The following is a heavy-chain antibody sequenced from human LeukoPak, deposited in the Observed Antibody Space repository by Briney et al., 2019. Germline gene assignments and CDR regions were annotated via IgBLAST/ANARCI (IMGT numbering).Heavy chain of an antibody. Sequence: PSQTLSLTCAVSGGSISSGGYSWSWIRQPPGKGLEWIGYIYHSGSTYYNPSLKSRVTISVDRSKNQFSLKLSSVTAADTAVYYCARGSHDSGDAFDIWGQGTMVTVSS. J-gene: IGHJ3*02. CDR1: GGSISSGGYS. CDR2: IYHSGST. D-gene: IGHD3-10*01. CDR3: ARGSHDSGDAFDI. V-gene: IGHV4-30-2*01.